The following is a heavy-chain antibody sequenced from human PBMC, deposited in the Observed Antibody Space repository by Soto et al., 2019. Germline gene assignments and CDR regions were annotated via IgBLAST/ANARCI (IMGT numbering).Heavy chain of an antibody. Sequence: QVQLVESGGGVVQPGRSLRLSCAASGFTFSSYGMHWVRQAPGKGLEWVAVIWYDGSNKYYADSVKGRFTISRDNSKNTLYLQMNSLRAEDTAVYYCAREAGNYYGMDVWGQGTTVTVSS. CDR3: AREAGNYYGMDV. D-gene: IGHD6-13*01. CDR2: IWYDGSNK. V-gene: IGHV3-33*01. CDR1: GFTFSSYG. J-gene: IGHJ6*02.